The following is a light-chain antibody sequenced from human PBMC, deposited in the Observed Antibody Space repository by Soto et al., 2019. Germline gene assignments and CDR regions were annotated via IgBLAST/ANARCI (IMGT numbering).Light chain of an antibody. CDR3: QQYGSSPWT. Sequence: EIVLGQSPGTLSFSPRERATLSLKASQSVNNSYLTRYQPKPRQGPRLSIYGASSRATGIPDRFSGSGSGTDFTLTISRLEPEDFAVYYCQQYGSSPWTFGQGTKVDIK. CDR1: QSVNNSY. J-gene: IGKJ1*01. CDR2: GAS. V-gene: IGKV3-20*01.